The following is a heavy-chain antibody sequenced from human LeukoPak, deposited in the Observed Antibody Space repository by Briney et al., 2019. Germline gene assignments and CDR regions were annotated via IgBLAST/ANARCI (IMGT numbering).Heavy chain of an antibody. V-gene: IGHV3-21*01. Sequence: GGSLRLSCAASGFTFSSYWMSWVRQAPGKGLEWVSSISSSSSYIYYADSVKGRFTISRDNARNSLYLQRNCLRAEDTAVYYCARDGLAAATLHWCFDLWGRGTLVTVSS. J-gene: IGHJ2*01. CDR1: GFTFSSYW. D-gene: IGHD2-15*01. CDR2: ISSSSSYI. CDR3: ARDGLAAATLHWCFDL.